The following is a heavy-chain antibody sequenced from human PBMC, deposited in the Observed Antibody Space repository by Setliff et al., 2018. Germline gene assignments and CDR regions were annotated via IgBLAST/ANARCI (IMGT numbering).Heavy chain of an antibody. V-gene: IGHV3-7*01. CDR2: IKEDGSEK. J-gene: IGHJ3*02. CDR3: AKNTEWLGDSYDAFDS. CDR1: GFSFSDYY. Sequence: PGGSLRLSCAASGFSFSDYYMSWIRQAPGKGLEWVANIKEDGSEKYYVDSVKGRFTMSRDNAKNSLYLQMNSLRAEDTAVYYCAKNTEWLGDSYDAFDSWGQGTMVTVS. D-gene: IGHD6-19*01.